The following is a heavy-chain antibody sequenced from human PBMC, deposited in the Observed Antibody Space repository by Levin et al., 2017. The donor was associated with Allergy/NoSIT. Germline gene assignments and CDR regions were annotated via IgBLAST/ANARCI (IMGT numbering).Heavy chain of an antibody. V-gene: IGHV3-33*01. CDR3: ARIAARPFGAFDI. Sequence: GESLKISCAASGFTFSSYGMHWVRQAPGKGLEWVAVIWYDGSNKYYADSVKGRFTISRDNSKNTLYLQMNSLRAEDTAVYYCARIAARPFGAFDIWGQGTMVTVSS. D-gene: IGHD6-6*01. J-gene: IGHJ3*02. CDR1: GFTFSSYG. CDR2: IWYDGSNK.